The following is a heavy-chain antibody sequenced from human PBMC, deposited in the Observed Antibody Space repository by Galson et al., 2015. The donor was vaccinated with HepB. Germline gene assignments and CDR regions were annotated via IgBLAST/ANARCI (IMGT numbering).Heavy chain of an antibody. V-gene: IGHV3-30*18. CDR1: GFTFSSYG. J-gene: IGHJ6*02. CDR3: AKDHFGTAMAPGFYYYGMDV. D-gene: IGHD5-18*01. Sequence: SLRLSCAASGFTFSSYGMHWVRQAPGKGLEWVAVISYDGSNKYYADSVKGRFTISRDNSKNTLYLQMNSLRAEDTAVYYCAKDHFGTAMAPGFYYYGMDVWGQGTTVTVSS. CDR2: ISYDGSNK.